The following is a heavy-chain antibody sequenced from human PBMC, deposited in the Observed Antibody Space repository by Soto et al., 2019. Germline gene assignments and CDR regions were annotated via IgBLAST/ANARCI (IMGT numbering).Heavy chain of an antibody. J-gene: IGHJ6*02. D-gene: IGHD4-17*01. CDR3: AKDPGIGYGTGYNYYYYGMDV. Sequence: QVQLVESGGGVVQPGRSLRLSCAASGFTFSSYGMHWVRQAPGKGLEWVAVISSDGSNKYYADSVKGRFTISRDNSKNTLYLQMNSLRAEDTALYYCAKDPGIGYGTGYNYYYYGMDVWGQGTTVTVSS. CDR1: GFTFSSYG. CDR2: ISSDGSNK. V-gene: IGHV3-30*18.